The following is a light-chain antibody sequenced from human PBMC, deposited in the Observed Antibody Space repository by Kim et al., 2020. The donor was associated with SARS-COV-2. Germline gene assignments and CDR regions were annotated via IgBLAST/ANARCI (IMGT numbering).Light chain of an antibody. CDR3: QKYNTWT. Sequence: DIQMTQSPSTLSASVGDRVTITCRASQSIGSWLAWYQQKPGKAPKLLIYKASSLESGVPSRFSGSGSGTEFTLTISSLQPDDFATYYCQKYNTWTFGQGTKVEIK. J-gene: IGKJ1*01. V-gene: IGKV1-5*03. CDR1: QSIGSW. CDR2: KAS.